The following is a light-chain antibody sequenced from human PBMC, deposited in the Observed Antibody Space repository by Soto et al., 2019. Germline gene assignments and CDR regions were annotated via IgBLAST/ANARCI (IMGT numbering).Light chain of an antibody. CDR2: GAS. Sequence: EIMMTQSPGTLSVSPGEGATLSCTASQSVNLNLAWYQQKPGQPPRLLLYGASTRATGITVRFRGSGSGTEFALTISSMQSEDASVYYCHQYNSLPRVIFGPGTKVESK. J-gene: IGKJ3*01. CDR1: QSVNLN. V-gene: IGKV3-15*01. CDR3: HQYNSLPRVI.